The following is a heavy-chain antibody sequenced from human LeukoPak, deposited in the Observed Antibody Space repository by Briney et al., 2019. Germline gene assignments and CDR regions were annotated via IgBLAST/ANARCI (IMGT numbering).Heavy chain of an antibody. J-gene: IGHJ6*02. CDR1: GFTFSSYG. D-gene: IGHD3-10*01. CDR3: AKDRGGSGTWPYYYYYGMDV. CDR2: IWYDGSNK. Sequence: GGPLRLSCAASGFTFSSYGMHWVRQAPGKGLEWVAVIWYDGSNKYYADSVKGRFTISRDNSKNTLYLQMNSLRAEDTAVYYCAKDRGGSGTWPYYYYYGMDVWGQGTTVTVSS. V-gene: IGHV3-30*02.